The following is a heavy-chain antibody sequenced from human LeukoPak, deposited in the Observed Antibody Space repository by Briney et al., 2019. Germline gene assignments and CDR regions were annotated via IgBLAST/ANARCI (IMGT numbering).Heavy chain of an antibody. CDR3: AGDRQQWLLTYDYYYGMDV. CDR2: ITDNGANT. V-gene: IGHV3-23*01. J-gene: IGHJ6*02. D-gene: IGHD6-19*01. CDR1: GFTFRSFA. Sequence: GGSLRLSCAASGFTFRSFAMSWVRQAPGLRPEWVSTITDNGANTYYADSVKGRFTVTRDNSRNTLLLQMNSLRAEDTAVYYCAGDRQQWLLTYDYYYGMDVWGQGTTVTVSS.